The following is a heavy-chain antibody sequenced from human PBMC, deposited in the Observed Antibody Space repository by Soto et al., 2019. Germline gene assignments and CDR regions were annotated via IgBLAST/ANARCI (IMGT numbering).Heavy chain of an antibody. CDR2: IFHSGST. V-gene: IGHV4-4*02. D-gene: IGHD1-26*01. Sequence: PXETLALTCAVFGCSISNSNWWTWIRQPPVKGLDWIGEIFHSGSTNYNSSLMGRVTISVDKANNQFSLKLSSVTAADTAVYYCAHRPIVGAAIWGQGPLVTVSS. J-gene: IGHJ4*02. CDR1: GCSISNSNW. CDR3: AHRPIVGAAI.